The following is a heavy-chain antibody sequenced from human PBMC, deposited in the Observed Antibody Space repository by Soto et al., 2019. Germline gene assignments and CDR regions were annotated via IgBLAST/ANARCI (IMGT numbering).Heavy chain of an antibody. CDR2: ISWDGGST. V-gene: IGHV3-43*01. J-gene: IGHJ6*02. CDR1: GFTFDDYT. Sequence: GGSLRLSCAASGFTFDDYTMHWVRQAPGKGLEWVSLISWDGGSTYYADSVKGRFTISRDNSKNSLYLQMNSLRTEDTALYYCAKAHLPGVWFGESPFYGMDVWGQGTTVTVSS. CDR3: AKAHLPGVWFGESPFYGMDV. D-gene: IGHD3-10*01.